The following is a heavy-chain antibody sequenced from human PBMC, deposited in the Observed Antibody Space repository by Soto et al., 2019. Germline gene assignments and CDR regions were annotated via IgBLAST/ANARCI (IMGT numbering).Heavy chain of an antibody. Sequence: QITLKESGPTLVKPTQTLTLTCTFSGFSLSTSGVGVGWIRQPPGKALEWLALIYWNDDKRYSPSLKSRLTITKDSSKNQVVLTMTNMDPVDTATYYCAHNKSPGPGVMKGLVWFDPWGQGTLVTVSS. J-gene: IGHJ5*02. CDR1: GFSLSTSGVG. CDR3: AHNKSPGPGVMKGLVWFDP. V-gene: IGHV2-5*01. CDR2: IYWNDDK. D-gene: IGHD3-16*01.